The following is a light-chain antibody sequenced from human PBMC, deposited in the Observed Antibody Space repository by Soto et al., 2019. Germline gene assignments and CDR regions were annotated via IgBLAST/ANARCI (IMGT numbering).Light chain of an antibody. CDR3: QQTYSNFWT. CDR2: AAS. J-gene: IGKJ1*01. CDR1: QTISTY. V-gene: IGKV1-39*01. Sequence: DIQMTQSPSSLSASVGDRVTITCRASQTISTYLNWYQQKPGKAPKLLIYAASTLQSGVPSRFGGSGSGTDFTLTISSLQPEDFAAYYCQQTYSNFWTFGQGTKVEIE.